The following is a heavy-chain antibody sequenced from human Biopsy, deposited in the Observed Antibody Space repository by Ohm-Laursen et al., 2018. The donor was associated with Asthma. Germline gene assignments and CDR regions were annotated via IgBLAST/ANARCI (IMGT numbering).Heavy chain of an antibody. D-gene: IGHD3-3*01. J-gene: IGHJ5*02. CDR2: TSFDGRQT. V-gene: IGHV3-30*03. CDR3: ARDMGDFWRNNWFDP. Sequence: SLRLSCAASGFSFNSYGMHWVRQAPGKGLEWVAVTSFDGRQTYYADSVKGRFTISRDNSKNTLYLQMNSLRAEDTAVYYCARDMGDFWRNNWFDPWGQGTLVTVSS. CDR1: GFSFNSYG.